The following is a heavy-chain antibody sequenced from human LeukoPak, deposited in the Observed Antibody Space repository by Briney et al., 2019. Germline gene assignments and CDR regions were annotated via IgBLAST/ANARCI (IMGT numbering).Heavy chain of an antibody. CDR1: GYTFTGYY. D-gene: IGHD2-15*01. CDR2: INPNSGGT. CDR3: ARDAPPHYCSGGSCYSGIDY. J-gene: IGHJ4*02. Sequence: GASVKVSCKASGYTFTGYYMHWVRQASGQGLEWMGRINPNSGGTNYAQKFQGRVTMTRDTSISTAYMELSRLRSDDTAVYYCARDAPPHYCSGGSCYSGIDYWGQGTLVTVSS. V-gene: IGHV1-2*06.